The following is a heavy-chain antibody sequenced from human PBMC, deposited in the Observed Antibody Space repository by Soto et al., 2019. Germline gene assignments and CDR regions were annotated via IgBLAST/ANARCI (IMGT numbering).Heavy chain of an antibody. CDR3: AKDFSFDI. Sequence: GGSLRLSCAASGFTFSSYGMHWVRQAPGKGLEWVAVISYDGSNKYYADSVKGRFTISRDNSKNTLYLQMNSLRAEDTAVYYCAKDFSFDIWGQGTMVTVSS. CDR2: ISYDGSNK. CDR1: GFTFSSYG. J-gene: IGHJ3*02. V-gene: IGHV3-30*18.